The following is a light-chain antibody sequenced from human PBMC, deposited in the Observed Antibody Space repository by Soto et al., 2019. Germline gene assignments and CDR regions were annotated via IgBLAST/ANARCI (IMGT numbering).Light chain of an antibody. CDR3: SSYTTSSTLV. CDR2: DVN. CDR1: SSDVGGYNY. J-gene: IGLJ3*02. V-gene: IGLV2-14*03. Sequence: QSALTQPASVSGSPGQSITISCTGTSSDVGGYNYVSWYQQHPGKAPKLMIYDVNNRPSGVSNRFSGSKSGNTASLTISGLQAEDEAHYYCSSYTTSSTLVFGGGTKVTV.